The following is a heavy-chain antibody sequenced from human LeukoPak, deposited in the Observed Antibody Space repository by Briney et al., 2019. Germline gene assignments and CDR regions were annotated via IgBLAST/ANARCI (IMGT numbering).Heavy chain of an antibody. CDR2: MNPNSGNT. CDR1: GYIFTSYD. CDR3: ARGYCSSTSCYGSYGAFDI. D-gene: IGHD2-2*01. V-gene: IGHV1-8*01. Sequence: ASVKVSCKASGYIFTSYDINWVRQATGQGLEWMGWMNPNSGNTGYAQKFQGRVTMTRNTSISTAYMELSSLRSEDTAVYYCARGYCSSTSCYGSYGAFDIWGQGTMVTVSS. J-gene: IGHJ3*02.